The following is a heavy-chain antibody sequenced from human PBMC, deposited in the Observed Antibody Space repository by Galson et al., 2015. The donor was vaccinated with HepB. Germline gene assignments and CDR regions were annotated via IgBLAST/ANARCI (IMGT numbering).Heavy chain of an antibody. CDR2: IIPIFGTA. V-gene: IGHV1-69*13. J-gene: IGHJ2*01. CDR3: ARRWNTMVRGVIPWGYFDL. CDR1: GGTFSNYA. Sequence: SVKVSCKASGGTFSNYAISWVRQAPGQGLEWMGGIIPIFGTANYAQKFQGRVTITADESTSTAYMELSSLRSEDTAVYYCARRWNTMVRGVIPWGYFDLWGRGTLVTVSS. D-gene: IGHD3-10*01.